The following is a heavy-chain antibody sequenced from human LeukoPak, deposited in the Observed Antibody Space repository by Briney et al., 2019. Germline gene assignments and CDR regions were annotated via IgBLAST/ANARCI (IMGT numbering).Heavy chain of an antibody. CDR2: ISGSGGST. V-gene: IGHV3-23*01. D-gene: IGHD3-10*01. CDR3: AKIGLNGVAPIFDY. J-gene: IGHJ4*02. CDR1: GFTFSCYA. Sequence: GGSLRLSCAASGFTFSCYAMSWVRQAPGKGLEWVSAISGSGGSTYYADSVKGRFTISRDNSKNALYLQMNSLRAEDTAVYYCAKIGLNGVAPIFDYWGQGTLVTVSS.